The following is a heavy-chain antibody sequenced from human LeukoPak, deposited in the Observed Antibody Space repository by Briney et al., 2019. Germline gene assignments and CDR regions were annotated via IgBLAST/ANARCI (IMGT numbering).Heavy chain of an antibody. CDR3: AREWSSGWAEFDY. CDR2: IYYSGST. V-gene: IGHV4-61*01. Sequence: PSETLSLTCTVSGGSITSSSYYWNWIRQPPGEGLEWIGYIYYSGSTNYNPSLKGRVTISVDTSKNQFSLNLTSVTAADTAVYYCAREWSSGWAEFDYWGQGTLVTVSS. CDR1: GGSITSSSYY. J-gene: IGHJ4*02. D-gene: IGHD6-25*01.